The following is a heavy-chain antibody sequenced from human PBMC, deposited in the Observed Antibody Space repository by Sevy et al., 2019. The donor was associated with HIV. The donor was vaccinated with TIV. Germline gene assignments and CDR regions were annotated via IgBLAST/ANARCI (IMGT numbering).Heavy chain of an antibody. CDR1: GFTFRTFA. CDR3: AKYAGDSSHFDY. Sequence: GGSLRLSCAASGFTFRTFAMSWVRQAPGKGLQWVSSISDTGTSTYYADSVEGRFTISRDNSKKTLYLQMNSLRAEDMALYYCAKYAGDSSHFDYWGQGTLVTVSS. D-gene: IGHD7-27*01. V-gene: IGHV3-23*01. J-gene: IGHJ4*02. CDR2: ISDTGTST.